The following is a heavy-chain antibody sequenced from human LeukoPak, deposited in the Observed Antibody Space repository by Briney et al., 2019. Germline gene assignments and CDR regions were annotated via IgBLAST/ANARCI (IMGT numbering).Heavy chain of an antibody. J-gene: IGHJ4*02. Sequence: PGGSLRLSCAASGFTFSDHYMDWVRQAPGKGLEWVGRITNKPKSYNTEYPASVKGRFTISRDDSKNSLYLQMNSLKTEDTAVYYCARGFHYDFWSGSYYFDYWGQGTLVTVSS. CDR2: ITNKPKSYNT. V-gene: IGHV3-72*01. CDR3: ARGFHYDFWSGSYYFDY. D-gene: IGHD3-3*01. CDR1: GFTFSDHY.